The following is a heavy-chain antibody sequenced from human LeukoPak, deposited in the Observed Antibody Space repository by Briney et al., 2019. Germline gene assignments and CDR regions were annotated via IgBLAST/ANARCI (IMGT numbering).Heavy chain of an antibody. D-gene: IGHD3-10*01. CDR3: ARDLITMVRRALDRYYGMDV. CDR2: ISAYNGNT. V-gene: IGHV1-18*01. J-gene: IGHJ6*02. CDR1: GYTFTSYG. Sequence: ASVKVSCKASGYTFTSYGISWVRQAPGQGLERMGWISAYNGNTNYAQKLQGRVTMTTDTSTSTAYMELRSLRSDDTAVYYCARDLITMVRRALDRYYGMDVWGQGTTVTVSS.